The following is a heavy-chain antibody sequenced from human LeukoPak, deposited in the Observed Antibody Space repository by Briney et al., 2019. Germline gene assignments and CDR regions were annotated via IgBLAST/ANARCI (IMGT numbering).Heavy chain of an antibody. CDR2: INPSGGST. J-gene: IGHJ4*02. V-gene: IGHV1-46*01. CDR3: ARDADGTSRKYYFDY. CDR1: GYTFTSYY. Sequence: GASVKVSCNASGYTFTSYYMHWVRQAPGQGLEWMGIINPSGGSTSYAQKFQGRVTMTRDTSTSTVYMELSSLRSEDTAVYYCARDADGTSRKYYFDYWGQGTLVTVSS. D-gene: IGHD1-1*01.